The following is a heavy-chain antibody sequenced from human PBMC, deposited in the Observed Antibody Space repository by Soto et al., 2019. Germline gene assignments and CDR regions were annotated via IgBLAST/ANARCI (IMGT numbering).Heavy chain of an antibody. V-gene: IGHV4-34*01. D-gene: IGHD1-7*01. Sequence: PSETLSLTCAVYGGSFSCYYWIWIRQPPGKGLEWIGEINHSGSTNYNPSLKSRVTISVDTSKNQFSLKLSSVTAADTAVYYCAREVTNWNYIRFDYWGQGTLVTVSS. CDR2: INHSGST. CDR3: AREVTNWNYIRFDY. J-gene: IGHJ4*02. CDR1: GGSFSCYY.